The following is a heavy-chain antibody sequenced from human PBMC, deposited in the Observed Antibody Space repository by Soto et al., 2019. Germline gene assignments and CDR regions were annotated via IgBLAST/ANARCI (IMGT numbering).Heavy chain of an antibody. CDR2: FDPEDGET. V-gene: IGHV1-24*01. CDR3: ATVSLAAPDAFDI. D-gene: IGHD6-13*01. J-gene: IGHJ3*02. Sequence: APVKVSCKVSGYTLTELSMHWVRQAPGKGLEWMGGFDPEDGETIYAQKFQGRVTMTEDTSTDTAYMELSSLRSEDTAVYYCATVSLAAPDAFDIWGQGTMVTVSS. CDR1: GYTLTELS.